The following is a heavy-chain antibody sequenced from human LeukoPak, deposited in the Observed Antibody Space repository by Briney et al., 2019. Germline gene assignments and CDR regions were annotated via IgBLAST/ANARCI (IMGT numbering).Heavy chain of an antibody. V-gene: IGHV3-23*01. Sequence: PGGALRLCCAASGFNFSRYAMGWVSQAPGKGVEWVSAMSGSGDSTYYADAVKGRFTIPRDNSKNTLYLQMNSLRAEDTAVYYSAKVNLGIDYWGQGTLLSVSS. CDR1: GFNFSRYA. CDR2: MSGSGDST. D-gene: IGHD7-27*01. J-gene: IGHJ4*02. CDR3: AKVNLGIDY.